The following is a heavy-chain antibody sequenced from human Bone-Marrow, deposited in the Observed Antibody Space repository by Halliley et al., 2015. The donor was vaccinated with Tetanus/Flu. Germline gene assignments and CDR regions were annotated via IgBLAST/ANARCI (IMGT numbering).Heavy chain of an antibody. J-gene: IGHJ6*02. D-gene: IGHD6-13*01. Sequence: KGLQWISIIYSGGSTDHADSVKGRFIISRDNSKNTVYLQMNSLRVEDTAVYYCARDMRGLQSSWEYQYYNAMDVWGQGP. CDR2: IYSGGST. CDR3: ARDMRGLQSSWEYQYYNAMDV. V-gene: IGHV3-66*01.